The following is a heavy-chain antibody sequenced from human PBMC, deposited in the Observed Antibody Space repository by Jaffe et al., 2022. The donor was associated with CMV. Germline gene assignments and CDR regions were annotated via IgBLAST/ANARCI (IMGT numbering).Heavy chain of an antibody. J-gene: IGHJ4*02. CDR3: ARDLGRDGFFDY. V-gene: IGHV1-46*01. CDR2: INPSGGGT. D-gene: IGHD2-15*01. Sequence: QVQLVQSGAEVKKPGASVKVSCKASGYIFTRNDMHWVRQAPGQGFEWMGIINPSGGGTSYAQKFQGRVTMTRDTSTSTVYMELSSLRSEDTAVYYCARDLGRDGFFDYWGQGTLVTVSS. CDR1: GYIFTRND.